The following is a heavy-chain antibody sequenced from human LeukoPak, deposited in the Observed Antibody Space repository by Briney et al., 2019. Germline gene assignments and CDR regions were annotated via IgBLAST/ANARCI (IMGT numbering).Heavy chain of an antibody. D-gene: IGHD3-22*01. CDR3: ARWGYYDSRGGDTFDY. J-gene: IGHJ4*02. Sequence: KPSETLSLTCTVPGGSISSYYWSWIRQPPGKGLEWIGYIYYSGSTNYNPSLKSRVTISVDTSKNQFSLKLSSVTAADTAVYYCARWGYYDSRGGDTFDYWGQGTLVTVSS. CDR2: IYYSGST. CDR1: GGSISSYY. V-gene: IGHV4-59*01.